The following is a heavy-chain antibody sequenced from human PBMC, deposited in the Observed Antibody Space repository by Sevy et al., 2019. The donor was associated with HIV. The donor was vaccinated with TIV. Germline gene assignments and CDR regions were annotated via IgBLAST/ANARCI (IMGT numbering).Heavy chain of an antibody. D-gene: IGHD2-2*01. J-gene: IGHJ4*02. CDR3: ARGEYCSSTTCSYFDY. V-gene: IGHV3-21*01. CDR2: ISSSSNFI. CDR1: GFTFSSYS. Sequence: GGSLRLSCAASGFTFSSYSINWVRQAPGKGLEWVSSISSSSNFIYYADSVKGRFTISRDNAKNSLYLQMHSLKAEDTAVYYCARGEYCSSTTCSYFDYWGQGTLVTVSS.